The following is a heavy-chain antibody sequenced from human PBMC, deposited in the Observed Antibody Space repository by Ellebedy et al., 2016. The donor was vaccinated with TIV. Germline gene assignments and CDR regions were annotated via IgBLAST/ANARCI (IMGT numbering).Heavy chain of an antibody. J-gene: IGHJ3*01. Sequence: MPGGSLRPSCTVPGGSISGHFWNWFGQPAGKGLEWIGHIYSSGSTHYNPSLKSRVTLSVDTYNNHFSLKLTSVPAADTAVYYCARDSRPASAGTALDVWGQGTMVTVSS. CDR2: IYSSGST. D-gene: IGHD6-13*01. V-gene: IGHV4-4*07. CDR3: ARDSRPASAGTALDV. CDR1: GGSISGHF.